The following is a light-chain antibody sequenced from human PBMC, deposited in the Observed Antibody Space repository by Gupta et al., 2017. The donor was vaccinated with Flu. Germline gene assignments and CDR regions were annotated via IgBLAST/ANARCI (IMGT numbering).Light chain of an antibody. CDR2: RSN. CDR1: SSNIGFNH. CDR3: AALDDSLICWV. V-gene: IGLV1-47*01. Sequence: QSVLTQPQSASGTPGQRVTISGSGSSSNIGFNHVFWYQQLPGQAPKLLIYRSNLRPSGFPDRFSGTKFGTSSSLASSGLRSEVEADYYCAALDDSLICWVFGGGTKFTVL. J-gene: IGLJ2*01.